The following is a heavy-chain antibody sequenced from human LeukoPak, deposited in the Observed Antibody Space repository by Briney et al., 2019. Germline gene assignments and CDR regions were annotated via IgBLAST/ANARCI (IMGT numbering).Heavy chain of an antibody. CDR1: GGTFSSYA. CDR3: ARPVYYDILTGYSGRNWFDP. J-gene: IGHJ5*02. D-gene: IGHD3-9*01. V-gene: IGHV1-69*06. Sequence: ASVKVSCKASGGTFSSYAISWVRQAPGQGLEWMGGIIPIFVTANYAQKFQGRVTITADKSTSTAYMELSSLRSEDTAVYYCARPVYYDILTGYSGRNWFDPWGQGTLVTVSS. CDR2: IIPIFVTA.